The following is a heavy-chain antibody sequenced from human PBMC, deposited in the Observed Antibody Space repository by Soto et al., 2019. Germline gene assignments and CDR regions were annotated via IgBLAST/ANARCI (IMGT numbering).Heavy chain of an antibody. Sequence: GSLRLSCAASGFSFTSYSMNWFRQAPGKGLEWVSSISSTTNYLYYGDSMKGRFTISRDNAKNSLYLEMNSLRAEDTAVYYGAGESRDLTSNLAYWGQGPWVPVS. CDR1: GFSFTSYS. CDR3: AGESRDLTSNLAY. CDR2: ISSTTNYL. J-gene: IGHJ4*02. V-gene: IGHV3-21*06.